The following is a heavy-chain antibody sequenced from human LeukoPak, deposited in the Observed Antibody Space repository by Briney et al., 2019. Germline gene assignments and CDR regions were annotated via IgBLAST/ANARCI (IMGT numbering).Heavy chain of an antibody. V-gene: IGHV4-59*01. CDR1: GGSLSSYY. J-gene: IGHJ4*02. Sequence: PSETLSLTCTVSGGSLSSYYWSWVRQPPGKGLEWIGYIYYSGSTNYNPSLKSRVTISVDTSKNQFSLKLSSVTAADTAVYYCARDRYGDYFDYWGQGTLVTVSS. CDR2: IYYSGST. D-gene: IGHD4-17*01. CDR3: ARDRYGDYFDY.